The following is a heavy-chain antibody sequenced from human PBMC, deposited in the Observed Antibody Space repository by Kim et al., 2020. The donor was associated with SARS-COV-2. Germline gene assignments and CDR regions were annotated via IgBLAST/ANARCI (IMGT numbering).Heavy chain of an antibody. Sequence: PSLKSRLTITQDTSKNQVVLTMTNMDPVDTATYYCAHRRVGGTAMAYFDYWGQGTLVTVSS. D-gene: IGHD5-18*01. V-gene: IGHV2-5*01. CDR3: AHRRVGGTAMAYFDY. J-gene: IGHJ4*02.